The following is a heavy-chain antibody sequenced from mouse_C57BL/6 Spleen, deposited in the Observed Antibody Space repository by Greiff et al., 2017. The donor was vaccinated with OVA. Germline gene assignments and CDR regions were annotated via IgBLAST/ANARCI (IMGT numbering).Heavy chain of an antibody. CDR3: TRWGYGDDAWVAY. CDR1: GYTFTDYD. J-gene: IGHJ3*01. Sequence: LVESGAELVRPGASVTLSCKASGYTFTDYDMHWVKQTPVHGLEWLGAIDPETGGTAYNQKFKGKAILTADKSSSTAYMELRSLTSEDSAVYYCTRWGYGDDAWVAYWGQGTLVTVSA. CDR2: IDPETGGT. V-gene: IGHV1-15*01. D-gene: IGHD2-13*01.